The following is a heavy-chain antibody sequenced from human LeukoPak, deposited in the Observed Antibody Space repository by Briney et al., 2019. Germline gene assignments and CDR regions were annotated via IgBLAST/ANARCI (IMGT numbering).Heavy chain of an antibody. CDR1: GSSMRSGGYY. V-gene: IGHV4-39*07. J-gene: IGHJ4*02. D-gene: IGHD3-9*01. CDR2: IYYSGDT. CDR3: ARDRGLRYFDWFPFDY. Sequence: SETLSLTCSVSGSSMRSGGYYWLWIRQPPGRELEWIGSIYYSGDTYYNPSLKSRVTISVDTSKNQFSLKLSSVTAADTAVYYCARDRGLRYFDWFPFDYWGQGTLVTVSS.